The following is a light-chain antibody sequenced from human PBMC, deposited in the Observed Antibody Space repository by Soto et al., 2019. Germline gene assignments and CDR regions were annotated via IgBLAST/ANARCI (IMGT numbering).Light chain of an antibody. CDR1: SAPLSTTYY. V-gene: IGLV8-61*01. J-gene: IGLJ1*01. CDR2: STN. Sequence: QTVVTQEPAVSVSPGGTVTLTCGLSSAPLSTTYYPAWCQQAPGQPPRTLIYSTNTRSSGVPDRFSGSIRGNKAALTITGAQADDEAYYYCLLYMGNGIYLFGPGTKVTVL. CDR3: LLYMGNGIYL.